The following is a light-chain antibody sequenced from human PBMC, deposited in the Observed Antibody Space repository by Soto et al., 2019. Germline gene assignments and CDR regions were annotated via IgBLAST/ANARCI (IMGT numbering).Light chain of an antibody. CDR3: QQYGSSSWT. J-gene: IGKJ1*01. CDR1: QSVSSSY. V-gene: IGKV3-20*01. Sequence: EIVLTQSPGTLSLSPGERATLSCRASQSVSSSYLAWYQQKPGQAPRLLIYGASSRATGIPDRFSGSGSGIDFTLTISRLESEDFAVYYCQQYGSSSWTFAQGTKVDIK. CDR2: GAS.